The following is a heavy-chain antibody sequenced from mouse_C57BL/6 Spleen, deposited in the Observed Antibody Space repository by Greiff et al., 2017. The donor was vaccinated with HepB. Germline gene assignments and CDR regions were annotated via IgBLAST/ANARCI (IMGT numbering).Heavy chain of an antibody. CDR3: ARLGYYGSREDWDFDV. J-gene: IGHJ1*03. V-gene: IGHV1-81*01. Sequence: VQLQQSGAELARPGASVKLSCKASGYTFTSYGIRWVKQRTGQGLEWIGEFYPRSGNIYYNEKFKGKATLTADKSSSTAYMELRSLTSEDSAVYFCARLGYYGSREDWDFDVWGTGTTVTVSS. D-gene: IGHD1-1*01. CDR2: FYPRSGNI. CDR1: GYTFTSYG.